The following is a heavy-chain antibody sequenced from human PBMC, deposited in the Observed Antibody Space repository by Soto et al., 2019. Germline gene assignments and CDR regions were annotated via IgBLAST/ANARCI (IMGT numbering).Heavy chain of an antibody. CDR2: IWYDGSNK. Sequence: GGSLRLSCAASGFTFSSYGMHWVRQAPGKGLEWVAVIWYDGSNKYYADSVKGRFTISRDNSKNTLYLQMNSLRAEDTAVYYCATFHCSSTSCYRYGMDVWGQGTTVIVSS. CDR3: ATFHCSSTSCYRYGMDV. J-gene: IGHJ6*02. V-gene: IGHV3-33*01. CDR1: GFTFSSYG. D-gene: IGHD2-2*01.